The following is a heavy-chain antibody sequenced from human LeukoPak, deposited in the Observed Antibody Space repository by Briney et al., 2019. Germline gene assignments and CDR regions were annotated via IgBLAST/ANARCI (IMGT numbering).Heavy chain of an antibody. CDR2: ISAYNGNT. D-gene: IGHD2-2*02. V-gene: IGHV1-18*01. CDR3: AREEVVPAAIGVGGIDY. J-gene: IGHJ4*02. CDR1: GYTFTNYG. Sequence: GASVKVSCKASGYTFTNYGISWVRQAPGQGLEWMGWISAYNGNTNYAQKLQGRVTMTTDTSTSTAYMELRSLRSDDTAVYYCAREEVVPAAIGVGGIDYWGQGTLVTVSS.